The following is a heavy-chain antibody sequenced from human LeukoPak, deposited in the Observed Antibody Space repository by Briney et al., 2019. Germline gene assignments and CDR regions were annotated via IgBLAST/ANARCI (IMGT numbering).Heavy chain of an antibody. CDR3: TRALASDY. V-gene: IGHV3-49*04. CDR1: GFVFGDAD. CDR2: IRRKASGGAT. Sequence: GRSLRLSCTGSGFVFGDADMSWVRQAPGKGLDWAGFIRRKASGGATQYAASVKGRFTISRDDSKSIAYLQMNSLRTEDTAVYYCTRALASDYWGQGTLVTVSS. J-gene: IGHJ4*02.